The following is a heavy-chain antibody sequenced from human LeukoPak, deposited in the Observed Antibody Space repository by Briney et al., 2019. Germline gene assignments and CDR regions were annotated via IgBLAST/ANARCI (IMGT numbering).Heavy chain of an antibody. CDR1: GGSISSYY. D-gene: IGHD1-26*01. CDR3: ATYGIVGATVGAFDI. J-gene: IGHJ3*02. CDR2: IYYSGST. Sequence: SETLSLTCTVSGGSISSYYWSWIRQPPGKGLEWIGYIYYSGSTNYNPSLKSRVTISVDTSENQFSLKLSSVTAADTAVYYCATYGIVGATVGAFDIWGQGTMVTVSS. V-gene: IGHV4-59*01.